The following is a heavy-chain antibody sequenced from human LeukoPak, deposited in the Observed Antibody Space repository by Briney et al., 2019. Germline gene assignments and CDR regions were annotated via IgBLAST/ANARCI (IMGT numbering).Heavy chain of an antibody. CDR1: GYTFTIYY. CDR2: INPSGGST. CDR3: ARAFWSGYGMDV. V-gene: IGHV1-46*01. Sequence: ASVKVSCKASGYTFTIYYMHWVRQAPGQGLEWMGIINPSGGSTSYAQKFQGRVTMTRDTSTSTVYMELSSLRSEDTAVYYCARAFWSGYGMDVWGQGTTVTVSS. J-gene: IGHJ6*02. D-gene: IGHD3-3*01.